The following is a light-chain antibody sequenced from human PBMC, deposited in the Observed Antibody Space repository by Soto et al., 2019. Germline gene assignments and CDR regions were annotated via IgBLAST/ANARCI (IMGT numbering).Light chain of an antibody. V-gene: IGLV4-60*02. CDR1: SGHSSYI. CDR2: LEGSGSY. J-gene: IGLJ3*02. CDR3: ETWDFNTRV. Sequence: QLVLTQSSCASASLGSSVKLTCTLSSGHSSYIIAWHQQQPGKAPRYLMKLEGSGSYNKGSGVPDRFSGSSSGADRYLTISNLQFEDEADYYCETWDFNTRVFGGGTKVTVL.